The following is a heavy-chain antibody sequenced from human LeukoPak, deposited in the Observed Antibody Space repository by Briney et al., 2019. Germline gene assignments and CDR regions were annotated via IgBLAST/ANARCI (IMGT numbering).Heavy chain of an antibody. CDR3: TTASDCSGGSCYFDY. CDR1: GFTFSNAW. D-gene: IGHD2-15*01. V-gene: IGHV3-15*01. Sequence: GGSLRLSCAASGFTFSNAWTSWVRQAAEKGREWVGRIKSKTDGRTTDYAAPVKGRFTISRDDSKNTLYLQMNSLKTEDTAVYYCTTASDCSGGSCYFDYWGQGTLVTVSS. CDR2: IKSKTDGRTT. J-gene: IGHJ4*02.